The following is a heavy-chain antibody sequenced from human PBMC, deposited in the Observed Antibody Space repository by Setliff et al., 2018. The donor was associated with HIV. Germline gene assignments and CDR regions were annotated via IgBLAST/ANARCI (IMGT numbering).Heavy chain of an antibody. CDR3: ASHSGGYPFYYYYYYMDV. J-gene: IGHJ6*03. CDR2: IYYSGST. V-gene: IGHV4-59*08. CDR1: GGSISSYY. D-gene: IGHD3-22*01. Sequence: PSETLSLTCTVSGGSISSYYWSWIRQPPGEGLEWIGYIYYSGSTNYNPSLKSRVTISVDTSKNQFSLKLSSVTAADTAVYYCASHSGGYPFYYYYYYMDVWGKGTTVTVSS.